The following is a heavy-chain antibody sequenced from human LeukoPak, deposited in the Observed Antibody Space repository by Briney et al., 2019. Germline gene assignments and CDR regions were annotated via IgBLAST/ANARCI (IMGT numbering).Heavy chain of an antibody. CDR2: ISAYNGNT. D-gene: IGHD6-19*01. CDR3: ARDGDSSGWSNFDY. J-gene: IGHJ4*02. CDR1: GYTFTSYG. V-gene: IGHV1-18*04. Sequence: GASVTVSCKASGYTFTSYGISWVRQAPGQGVEWMGWISAYNGNTNYAQKLQGRVTMTTDTSTSTAYMELRSLRSDDTAVYYCARDGDSSGWSNFDYWGQGTLVTVSS.